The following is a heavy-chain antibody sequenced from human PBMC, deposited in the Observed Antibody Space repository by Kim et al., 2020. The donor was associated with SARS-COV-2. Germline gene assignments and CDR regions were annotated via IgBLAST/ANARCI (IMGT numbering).Heavy chain of an antibody. CDR2: IRSSGTYT. V-gene: IGHV3-11*06. Sequence: GGSLRLSCVASGFTFSDYYMTWIRQAPGKGLEWVSYIRSSGTYTGYADSVKGRFTISRDNAKNSLYLQMSSLRAEDTAVYYCARGATYYGSGPDYWVQGTLVTVSS. D-gene: IGHD3-10*01. CDR3: ARGATYYGSGPDY. J-gene: IGHJ4*02. CDR1: GFTFSDYY.